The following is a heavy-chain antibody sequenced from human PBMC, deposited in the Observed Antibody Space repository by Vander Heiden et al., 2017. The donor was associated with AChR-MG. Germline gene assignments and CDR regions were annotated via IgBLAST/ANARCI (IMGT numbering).Heavy chain of an antibody. CDR2: IYSGGNT. V-gene: IGHV3-53*02. Sequence: EVQLVETGGGLLQPGGSLRLSCAASGFTVSSNYMSWVRQAPGKGLEWVTFIYSGGNTYYADSVKGRFTISRDNSKNTLYLQMNSLRAEDTAVYYCSGSGVYFDYWGQGTLVTVSS. D-gene: IGHD1-26*01. J-gene: IGHJ4*02. CDR1: GFTVSSNY. CDR3: SGSGVYFDY.